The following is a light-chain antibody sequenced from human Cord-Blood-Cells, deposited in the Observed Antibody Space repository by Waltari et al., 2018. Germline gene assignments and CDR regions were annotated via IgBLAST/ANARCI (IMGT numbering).Light chain of an antibody. Sequence: DIVMTQPPDSLAVSLGERDTINCKSSQSVLYSSNNKNYLACYQQKPAQPPKLLIYWASTRESGVPDRFSGSGSGTDFTLTISSLQAEDVAVYYCQQYYSTPYTFGQGTKLEIK. CDR1: QSVLYSSNNKNY. V-gene: IGKV4-1*01. J-gene: IGKJ2*01. CDR3: QQYYSTPYT. CDR2: WAS.